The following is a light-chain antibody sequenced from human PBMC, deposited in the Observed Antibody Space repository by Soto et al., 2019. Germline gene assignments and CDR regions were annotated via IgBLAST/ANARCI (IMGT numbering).Light chain of an antibody. CDR1: ESIRTW. Sequence: DLQLTPSPSTLSASLGDRVTITCRASESIRTWLAWYQHKPGKAPKFLIYDASSLESGVPSRFSGSGSGTEFTLTISNLQPDDFATYYCQQYNKWPRTFGQGTKV. J-gene: IGKJ1*01. CDR2: DAS. CDR3: QQYNKWPRT. V-gene: IGKV1-5*01.